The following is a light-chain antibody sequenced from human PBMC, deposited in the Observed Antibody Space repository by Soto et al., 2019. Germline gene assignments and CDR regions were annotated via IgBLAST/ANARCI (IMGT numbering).Light chain of an antibody. CDR2: AAS. V-gene: IGKV1-39*01. CDR1: QSISRF. J-gene: IGKJ2*01. Sequence: DIQMTQSPSSLSASVGDRVTLTCRASQSISRFLDWYQLKPGKAPRLLISAASTLQSGVPLRFSGSESGTDFTLTISTLQPEDFATYYCQQSYTTPYTFGQGTKVEIK. CDR3: QQSYTTPYT.